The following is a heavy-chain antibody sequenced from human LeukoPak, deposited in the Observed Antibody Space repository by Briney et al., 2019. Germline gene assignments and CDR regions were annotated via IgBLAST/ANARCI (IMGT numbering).Heavy chain of an antibody. J-gene: IGHJ4*02. CDR1: GFSFSSYA. V-gene: IGHV3-23*01. CDR3: AKSYDSSGFYPPY. CDR2: ISGSRGAT. D-gene: IGHD3-22*01. Sequence: GGSLRLSCAASGFSFSSYAMSWVRQAPGKGLEWVSAISGSRGATYYADSVRGRFTISRDNSKNTLYLQMNSLRAEDTALYYCAKSYDSSGFYPPYWGQGTLVTVSS.